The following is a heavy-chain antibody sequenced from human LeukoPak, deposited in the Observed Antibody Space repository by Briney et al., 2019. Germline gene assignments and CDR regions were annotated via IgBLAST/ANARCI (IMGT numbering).Heavy chain of an antibody. V-gene: IGHV4-34*01. CDR2: INHSRST. J-gene: IGHJ4*02. CDR1: GGSFSPYY. Sequence: PSETLSLTCAVYGGSFSPYYWSWIRQSPDKGLEWIGEINHSRSTNYNPSLKSRVTISVDTSKNQFSLKLSSVTAADTAVYYCARGRNNYGGNSEIEYWGQGTLVTVSS. D-gene: IGHD4-23*01. CDR3: ARGRNNYGGNSEIEY.